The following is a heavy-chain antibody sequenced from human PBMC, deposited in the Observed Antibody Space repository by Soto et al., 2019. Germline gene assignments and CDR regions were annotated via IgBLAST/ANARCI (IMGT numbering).Heavy chain of an antibody. Sequence: GASVKVSFKASGFTFTNYGITWLRQAPGQGLEWMGWISASKGNTNYAQKFQGRVTMTTDTSTSTAYMELRSLRSDDMAVYYCASRSGQLPYYFDYWGQGTQVTVSS. CDR3: ASRSGQLPYYFDY. V-gene: IGHV1-18*03. J-gene: IGHJ4*02. CDR2: ISASKGNT. D-gene: IGHD6-6*01. CDR1: GFTFTNYG.